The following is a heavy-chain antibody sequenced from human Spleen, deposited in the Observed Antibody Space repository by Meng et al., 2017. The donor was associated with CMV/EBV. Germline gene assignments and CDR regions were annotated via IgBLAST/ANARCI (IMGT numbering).Heavy chain of an antibody. J-gene: IGHJ4*02. V-gene: IGHV1-18*04. Sequence: ASVKVSCKASGYTFTGYYMHWVRQAPGQGFEWMAWISTYNGNTRYAQKFRGRVTLTTDTSTNTAYMELRSLRSADTAVYYCARLEYSSSSCDYWGQGTLVTVSS. CDR1: GYTFTGYY. CDR2: ISTYNGNT. D-gene: IGHD6-6*01. CDR3: ARLEYSSSSCDY.